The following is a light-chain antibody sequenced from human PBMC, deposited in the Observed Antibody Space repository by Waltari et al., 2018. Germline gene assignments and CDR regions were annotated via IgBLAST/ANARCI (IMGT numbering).Light chain of an antibody. CDR2: VNSDGSH. CDR1: SGHSSNV. CDR3: QTGGHGTWV. J-gene: IGLJ3*02. Sequence: QLVLTQSPSASASLGASVKLTCTLSSGHSSNVIAWLQQQPEKGPRYLMKVNSDGSHSKGDNIPVRFSGASSGTEHYLTIASLQSEDEADYYCQTGGHGTWVFGGGTKLTVL. V-gene: IGLV4-69*01.